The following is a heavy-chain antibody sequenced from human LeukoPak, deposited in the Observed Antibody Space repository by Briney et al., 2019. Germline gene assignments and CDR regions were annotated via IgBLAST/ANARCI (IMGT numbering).Heavy chain of an antibody. CDR3: ARVNGTGLQSFDY. CDR2: INPNSGGT. D-gene: IGHD2-8*02. CDR1: GYTFTDHP. V-gene: IGHV1-2*02. J-gene: IGHJ4*02. Sequence: ASVKVSCKASGYTFTDHPMHWVRQAPGQGLEWMGWINPNSGGTNYAQKFQGRVTMTRDTSISTAYMELSRLRSDDTAVYYCARVNGTGLQSFDYWGQGTLVTVSS.